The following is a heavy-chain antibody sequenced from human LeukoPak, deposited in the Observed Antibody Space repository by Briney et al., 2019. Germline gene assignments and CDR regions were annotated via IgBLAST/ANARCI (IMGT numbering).Heavy chain of an antibody. CDR1: IGSISSSKW. CDR2: IYLYGTT. J-gene: IGHJ6*02. Sequence: PSETLSLNCSVSIGSISSSKWWSWVRQSPVKGLEWIGEIYLYGTTNYNPSFTSRVTMSVDRSRNQFSLKPTSVTAADTAVYYCARQKWEQQGRDYYFNGLDVWGPGTTVIVSS. V-gene: IGHV4-4*02. CDR3: ARQKWEQQGRDYYFNGLDV. D-gene: IGHD1/OR15-1a*01.